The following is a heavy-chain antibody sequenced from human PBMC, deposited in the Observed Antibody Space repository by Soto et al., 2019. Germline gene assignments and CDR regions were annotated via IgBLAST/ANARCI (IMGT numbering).Heavy chain of an antibody. CDR2: INPNSGGT. J-gene: IGHJ6*02. V-gene: IGHV1-2*04. D-gene: IGHD3-22*01. CDR3: ARDYYDCSLDYPTRPMWGMDG. Sequence: ASVRVSCKASGYTFTGYYRHWVRQGAGQGREWMGWINPNSGGTNYAQKFQGWVTMSRDTSISTAYMELSRLRSDDTAVYYCARDYYDCSLDYPTRPMWGMDGGGQGNTVIV. CDR1: GYTFTGYY.